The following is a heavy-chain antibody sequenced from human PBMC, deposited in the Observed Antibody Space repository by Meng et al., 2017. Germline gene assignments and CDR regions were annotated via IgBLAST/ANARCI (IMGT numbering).Heavy chain of an antibody. CDR1: GVSINSSRW. CDR2: IYHTGST. CDR3: ASNDYYDSGSAY. V-gene: IGHV4-4*01. D-gene: IGHD3-22*01. J-gene: IGHJ4*02. Sequence: GSLRLSCAVSGVSINSSRWWSWVRQPPGKGLEWIGEIYHTGSTFHNPSLGRRVTISVEKSKNQFFLRLSSVTAADTAVYFCASNDYYDSGSAYWGQGSLVTVSS.